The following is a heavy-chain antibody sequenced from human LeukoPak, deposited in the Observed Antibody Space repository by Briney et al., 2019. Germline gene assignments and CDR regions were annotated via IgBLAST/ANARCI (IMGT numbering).Heavy chain of an antibody. J-gene: IGHJ6*02. Sequence: SETLSLTRTVSGGSISSSSYYWGWIRQPPGKGLEWIGSIYYSGSTYYNPSLKSRVTISVDTSKNQFSLKLSSVTAADTAVYYCARGKGGYYYYYYGMDVWGQGTTVTVSS. CDR2: IYYSGST. CDR1: GGSISSSSYY. CDR3: ARGKGGYYYYYYGMDV. V-gene: IGHV4-39*07.